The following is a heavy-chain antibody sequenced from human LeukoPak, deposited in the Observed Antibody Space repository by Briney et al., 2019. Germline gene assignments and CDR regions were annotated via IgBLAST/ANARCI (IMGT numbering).Heavy chain of an antibody. CDR3: ARRSIYWYFDL. J-gene: IGHJ2*01. CDR2: IKQDESEK. V-gene: IGHV3-7*01. Sequence: PGGSLRLSCAASGFTFSSYAMHWVRQAPGKGLEWVANIKQDESEKYYVDSVKGRFTVSRDNAKNSLYLQMNSLRAEDTAVYYCARRSIYWYFDLWGRGTLVTVSS. D-gene: IGHD3-16*02. CDR1: GFTFSSYA.